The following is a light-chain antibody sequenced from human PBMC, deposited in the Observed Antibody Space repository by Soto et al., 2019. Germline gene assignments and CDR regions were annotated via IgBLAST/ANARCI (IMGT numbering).Light chain of an antibody. CDR3: QQYNNWPPET. J-gene: IGKJ1*01. CDR2: GAS. V-gene: IGKV3-15*01. CDR1: QSVSSSH. Sequence: EIVMTQSPGTLSLSPGERATLSCRASQSVSSSHLAWYQQKPGQAPRLLIYGASTRATGIPARFSGSGSGTEFTLTISSLQSEDFAVYYCQQYNNWPPETFGQGTKVDIK.